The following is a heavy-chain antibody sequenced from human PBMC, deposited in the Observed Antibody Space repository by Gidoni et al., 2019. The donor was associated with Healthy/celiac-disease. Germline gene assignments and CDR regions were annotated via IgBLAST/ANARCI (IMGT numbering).Heavy chain of an antibody. CDR2: INPNSGGT. CDR1: GYTFTGYY. J-gene: IGHJ4*02. V-gene: IGHV1-2*02. Sequence: QVQLVQSGAEVTKPWASVKVSCKAAGYTFTGYYMHWVRPAPGQGLEWMGWINPNSGGTNDAQKFQGRVTMTRDTSISTAYMELSRLRSDDTAVYYCARIIAVAVPNQDDYWGQGTLVTVSS. CDR3: ARIIAVAVPNQDDY. D-gene: IGHD6-19*01.